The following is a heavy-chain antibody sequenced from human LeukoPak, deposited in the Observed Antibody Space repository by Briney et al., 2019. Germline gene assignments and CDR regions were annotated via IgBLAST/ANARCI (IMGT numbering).Heavy chain of an antibody. CDR3: ARRSSGSPPYYFDY. CDR2: ISGGGDIT. Sequence: GGSLRLSCAASGFNFANHAMSWVRQTAGKGLEWVSAISGGGDITYYADSVKGRFTISRDNSKDTLFLQMHSLRPGDTAVYYCARRSSGSPPYYFDYWGQGTLVTVSS. CDR1: GFNFANHA. D-gene: IGHD1-26*01. V-gene: IGHV3-23*01. J-gene: IGHJ4*02.